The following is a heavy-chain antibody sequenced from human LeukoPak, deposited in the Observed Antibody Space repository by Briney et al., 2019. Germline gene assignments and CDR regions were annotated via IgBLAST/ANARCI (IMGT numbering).Heavy chain of an antibody. Sequence: ASVKVSCKASGYTFTSYGMSWVRQAPGKGLEWMGWISAYSGNTNYAQKLKGRVTMTTDTSTNTAYMEMRSLRSDDTAVYYCARATYCSSTSCYIRNDAFYSWGQGTMVTVAS. CDR2: ISAYSGNT. CDR1: GYTFTSYG. J-gene: IGHJ3*02. V-gene: IGHV1-18*01. CDR3: ARATYCSSTSCYIRNDAFYS. D-gene: IGHD2-2*02.